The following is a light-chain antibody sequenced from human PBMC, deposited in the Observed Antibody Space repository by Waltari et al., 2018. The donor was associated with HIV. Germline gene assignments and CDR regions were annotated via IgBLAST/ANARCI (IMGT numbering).Light chain of an antibody. CDR2: RNN. V-gene: IGLV1-47*01. Sequence: QSVLSQSPSVSGTPGQRVTISCSGSTSNIGNNDVYWYQQFPGTTPKLLINRNNQRPSGVPDRFSGSKSGTSASLAISGLRSEDEADYYCASWDDSVSTHVVFGGGTKLTVL. CDR1: TSNIGNND. CDR3: ASWDDSVSTHVV. J-gene: IGLJ2*01.